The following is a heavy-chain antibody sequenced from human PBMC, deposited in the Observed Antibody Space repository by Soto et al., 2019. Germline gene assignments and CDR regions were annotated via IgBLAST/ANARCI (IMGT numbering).Heavy chain of an antibody. J-gene: IGHJ3*02. CDR1: GFTFDDYG. D-gene: IGHD6-19*01. Sequence: GGSLRLSCAASGFTFDDYGMSWVRQAPGKGLEWVSGINWNGGSTGYADSVKGRFTISRANAKNSLYLQMNSLSAEDTALYYCASVYVYSSGWDKDDAFDIWGQGTMVTVSS. CDR2: INWNGGST. V-gene: IGHV3-20*04. CDR3: ASVYVYSSGWDKDDAFDI.